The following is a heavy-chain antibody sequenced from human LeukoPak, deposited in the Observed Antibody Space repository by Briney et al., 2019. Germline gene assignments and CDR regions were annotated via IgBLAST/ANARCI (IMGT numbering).Heavy chain of an antibody. CDR1: GFIFSNYA. V-gene: IGHV3-21*06. J-gene: IGHJ4*02. CDR2: IDSTGAYT. Sequence: GGSLRLSCAASGFIFSNYAMSWVRQAPGKGLEWVSAIDSTGAYTWYADSVKGRFTISRDNAKNSLYLQMNSLRAEDTAIYYCTRVGYIDEGIDYWGQGTLVTVSS. D-gene: IGHD5-24*01. CDR3: TRVGYIDEGIDY.